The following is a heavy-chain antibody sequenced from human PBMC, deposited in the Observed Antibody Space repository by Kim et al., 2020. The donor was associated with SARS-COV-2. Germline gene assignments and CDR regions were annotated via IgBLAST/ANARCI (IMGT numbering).Heavy chain of an antibody. J-gene: IGHJ5*02. CDR3: ARVKYSSSWYGYAQFDP. D-gene: IGHD6-13*01. CDR1: GGSISSYY. CDR2: IYYSGST. Sequence: SETLSLTCTVSGGSISSYYWSWIRQPPGKGLEWIGYIYYSGSTNYNPSLKSRVTISVDTSKNQFSLKLSSVTAADTAVYYCARVKYSSSWYGYAQFDPWGQGTLVIVSS. V-gene: IGHV4-59*01.